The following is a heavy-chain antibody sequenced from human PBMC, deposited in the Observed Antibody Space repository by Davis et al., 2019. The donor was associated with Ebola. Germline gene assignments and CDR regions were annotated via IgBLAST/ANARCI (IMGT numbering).Heavy chain of an antibody. CDR2: ISGSGGST. J-gene: IGHJ2*01. D-gene: IGHD2/OR15-2a*01. CDR1: GFTFSSYA. Sequence: GESLKISCAASGFTFSSYAMSWVRQAPGKGLEWVSAISGSGGSTYYADSVKGRFTISRDNSKNTVYLQMDSLRAEDTAVYYCARDADTTTFYWYFDLWGRGTLVTVSS. CDR3: ARDADTTTFYWYFDL. V-gene: IGHV3-23*01.